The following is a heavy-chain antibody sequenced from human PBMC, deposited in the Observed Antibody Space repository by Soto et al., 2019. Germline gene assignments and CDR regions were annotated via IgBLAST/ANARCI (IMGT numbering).Heavy chain of an antibody. J-gene: IGHJ2*01. D-gene: IGHD5-12*01. CDR2: IYHSGST. CDR1: GGSISSGGYS. CDR3: ARVLSGGYDLERAPTYWYFDL. V-gene: IGHV4-30-2*01. Sequence: QLQLQESGSGLVKPSQTLSLTCAVSGGSISSGGYSWSWIRQPPGKGLEWIGYIYHSGSTYYNPSLKSRVTISVDRSKNQFSLKLSSVTAADTAVYYCARVLSGGYDLERAPTYWYFDLWGRGTLVTVSS.